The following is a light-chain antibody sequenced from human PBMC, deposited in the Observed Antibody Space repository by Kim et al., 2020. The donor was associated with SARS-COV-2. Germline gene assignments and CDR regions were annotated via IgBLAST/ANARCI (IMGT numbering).Light chain of an antibody. CDR2: GVS. CDR1: SSDVGGYTY. J-gene: IGLJ2*01. V-gene: IGLV2-14*03. Sequence: QSALTQPASVSGSPGQSITISCTGTSSDVGGYTYVSRYQQPPGKAPKLMIYGVSNRPSGVSNRFSGSKSGNTASLTISGLQAEDEADYYCSSYTTSTSVVFGGGTKLTVL. CDR3: SSYTTSTSVV.